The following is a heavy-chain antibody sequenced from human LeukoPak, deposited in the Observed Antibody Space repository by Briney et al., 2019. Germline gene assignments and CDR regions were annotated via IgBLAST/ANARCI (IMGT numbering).Heavy chain of an antibody. CDR1: GYSTNRFG. CDR3: ANVAKGRFFFYYMDV. Sequence: GASVRVSCKASGYSTNRFGVTWVRQAPGQGLEWIGWISSDNGIPRYADKFQGRVSLTIDTSKTTAYMELGRLRSDRSAVYFFANVAKGRFFFYYMDVWGKGTTVNVSS. D-gene: IGHD2-15*01. J-gene: IGHJ6*03. CDR2: ISSDNGIP. V-gene: IGHV1-18*01.